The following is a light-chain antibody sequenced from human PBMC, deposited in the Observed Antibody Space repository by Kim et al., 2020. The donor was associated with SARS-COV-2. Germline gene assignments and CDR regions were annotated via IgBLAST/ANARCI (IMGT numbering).Light chain of an antibody. CDR1: QSVSRRD. CDR2: GAS. J-gene: IGKJ5*01. V-gene: IGKV3-20*01. CDR3: QQYGSSPLIT. Sequence: PGESAALAYRASQSVSRRDLAWYQQKPGQAPRLLIYGASSRATGIPDRFSGSGSGTDFTLTISRLEPEDFAVYYCQQYGSSPLITFGQGTRLEIK.